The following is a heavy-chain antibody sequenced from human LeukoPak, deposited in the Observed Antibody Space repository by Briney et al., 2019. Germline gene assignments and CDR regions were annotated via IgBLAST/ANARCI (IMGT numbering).Heavy chain of an antibody. CDR2: IYHSGST. D-gene: IGHD6-19*01. CDR3: ARDSRSSGYYYYMDV. J-gene: IGHJ6*03. Sequence: PSGTLSLTCAVSGGSISSSNWWSWVRQPPGKGLEWIGEIYHSGSTNYNPSLKSRVTISVDKSKNQFSLKLSSVTAADTAVYYCARDSRSSGYYYYMDVWGKGTTVTVSS. V-gene: IGHV4-4*02. CDR1: GGSISSSNW.